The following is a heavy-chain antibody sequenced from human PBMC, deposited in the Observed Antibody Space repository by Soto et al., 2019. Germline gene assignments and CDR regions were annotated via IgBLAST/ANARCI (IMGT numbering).Heavy chain of an antibody. CDR3: ARGPRYSGYGFDY. Sequence: VSVKVSCKASGYTFPGYYMLWVRQAPGQGLEWMGWINPHSGGTNYAQKFQGWVTMTRDTSISTAYMELSRLRSDDTAVYYCARGPRYSGYGFDYWGQGTLVTVCS. V-gene: IGHV1-2*04. D-gene: IGHD5-12*01. CDR2: INPHSGGT. J-gene: IGHJ4*02. CDR1: GYTFPGYY.